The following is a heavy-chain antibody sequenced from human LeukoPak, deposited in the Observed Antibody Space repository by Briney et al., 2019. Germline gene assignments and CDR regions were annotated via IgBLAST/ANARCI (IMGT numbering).Heavy chain of an antibody. V-gene: IGHV3-30*18. J-gene: IGHJ3*02. Sequence: PVGSLRLSCGASGFTFSNFVMHWARQAPVNGLDWVAIISYDGSYNNYADSVKGRFSISRDNSKNTLYLKMNSLGAEDTAVYYCAKDPSYQLLRGGAFDIWGQGRMVTVSS. CDR3: AKDPSYQLLRGGAFDI. CDR1: GFTFSNFV. CDR2: ISYDGSYN. D-gene: IGHD2-2*01.